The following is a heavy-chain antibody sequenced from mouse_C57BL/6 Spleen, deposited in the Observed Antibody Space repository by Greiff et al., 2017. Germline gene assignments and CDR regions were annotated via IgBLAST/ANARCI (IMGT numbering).Heavy chain of an antibody. D-gene: IGHD2-4*01. CDR3: TRFIYYDYDAWYFDV. J-gene: IGHJ1*03. Sequence: VKLVESGGGLVQPGGSMKLSCAASGFTFSDAWMDWVRQSPEKGLEWVAEIRNKANNHATYYAESVKGRFTISRDDSKSSVYLQMNSLRAEDTGIYYCTRFIYYDYDAWYFDVWGTGTTVTVSS. CDR2: IRNKANNHAT. V-gene: IGHV6-6*01. CDR1: GFTFSDAW.